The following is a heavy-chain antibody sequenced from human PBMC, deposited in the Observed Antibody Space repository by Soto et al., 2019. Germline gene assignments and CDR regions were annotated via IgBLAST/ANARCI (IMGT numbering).Heavy chain of an antibody. J-gene: IGHJ4*02. CDR1: GGTFSSYA. V-gene: IGHV1-69*06. D-gene: IGHD3-16*02. CDR3: ARGGQGVTFGGVIDYYFDY. Sequence: QVQLVQSGAEVKKPGSSVKVSCKASGGTFSSYAISWVRQAPGQGLEWMGGIIPIFGTANYAQKFQGRVTITADKSTSTAYMELSSLRSEDTAVYYCARGGQGVTFGGVIDYYFDYWGQGTLVTVSS. CDR2: IIPIFGTA.